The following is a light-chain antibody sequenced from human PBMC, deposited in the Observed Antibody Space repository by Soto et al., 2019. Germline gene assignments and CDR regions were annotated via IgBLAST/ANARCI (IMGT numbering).Light chain of an antibody. Sequence: QSALTQPPSASGSPGQSVTISCTGTSSDVGDYNYVSWYQHHPGKAPKLMIYEVSKRPSGVPDRFSGSKSGNTASLTVSGLQAEDEADYYCSSYAGSNNFGLFCGGTKLTVL. CDR2: EVS. CDR3: SSYAGSNNFGL. J-gene: IGLJ2*01. CDR1: SSDVGDYNY. V-gene: IGLV2-8*01.